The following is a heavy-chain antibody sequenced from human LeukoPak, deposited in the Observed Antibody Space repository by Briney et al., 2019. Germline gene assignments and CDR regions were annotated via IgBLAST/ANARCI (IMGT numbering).Heavy chain of an antibody. Sequence: PSETLSLTCTVSGGTISSYYWSWIRQPPGKGLEWIGYIYYSGSNNYNPSLKSRVTISVDTSKNQFSLKLSSVTAADTAVYYCARVPAVATEDDYYYYYMDVWGKGTTVTTSS. V-gene: IGHV4-59*01. CDR3: ARVPAVATEDDYYYYYMDV. J-gene: IGHJ6*03. CDR1: GGTISSYY. CDR2: IYYSGSN. D-gene: IGHD6-19*01.